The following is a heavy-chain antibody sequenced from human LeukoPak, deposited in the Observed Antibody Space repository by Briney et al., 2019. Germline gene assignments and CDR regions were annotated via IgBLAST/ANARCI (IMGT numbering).Heavy chain of an antibody. V-gene: IGHV3-66*01. Sequence: GGSLRLSCVPSGLTVSSNYMSWVRQAPGKGLEWVSVTYSGGSTDYADSVKGRFTISRDNSKNTLYLQMNSLRAEDTAVFYCAQDLGDEGGSGFPGYWGQGTLVTVSS. D-gene: IGHD3-10*01. CDR2: TYSGGST. CDR3: AQDLGDEGGSGFPGY. J-gene: IGHJ4*02. CDR1: GLTVSSNY.